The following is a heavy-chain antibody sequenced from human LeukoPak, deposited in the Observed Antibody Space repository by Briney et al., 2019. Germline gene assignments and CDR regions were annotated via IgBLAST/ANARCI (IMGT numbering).Heavy chain of an antibody. CDR1: GFTFSDHV. D-gene: IGHD6-19*01. J-gene: IGHJ4*02. Sequence: GGSLRLSCAASGFTFSDHVMHWVRQAPGEGLEWVANILPDGSEKYYLDSVKGRFTISRDNPTNSLYLQINSLRAEDTALYYCGRLARNAWYAVDYWGQGTLVTVSS. CDR3: GRLARNAWYAVDY. V-gene: IGHV3-7*01. CDR2: ILPDGSEK.